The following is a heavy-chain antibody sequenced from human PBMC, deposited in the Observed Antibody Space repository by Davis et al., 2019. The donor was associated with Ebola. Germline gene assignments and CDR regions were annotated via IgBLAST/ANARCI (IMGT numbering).Heavy chain of an antibody. CDR1: GGSISSYY. CDR3: ARHVYGDYGYYYYGMDV. D-gene: IGHD4-17*01. CDR2: IYYSGST. J-gene: IGHJ6*02. V-gene: IGHV4-59*08. Sequence: PSETLSLTCTVSGGSISSYYWSWIRQPPGKGLEWIGYIYYSGSTNYNPSLKSRVTISVDTSKNQFSLKLSSVTAADTAVYYCARHVYGDYGYYYYGMDVWGQGTTVTVSS.